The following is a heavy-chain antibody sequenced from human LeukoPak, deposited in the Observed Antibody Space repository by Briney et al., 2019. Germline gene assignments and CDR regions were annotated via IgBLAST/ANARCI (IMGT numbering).Heavy chain of an antibody. V-gene: IGHV3-23*01. D-gene: IGHD3-3*01. CDR2: ISGSGGST. J-gene: IGHJ4*02. CDR3: AKASPYYDFWSGYSYYFDY. CDR1: GFTFSSYA. Sequence: GGSLRLSCAASGFTFSSYAMSWVRQDPGKGLEWVSAISGSGGSTYYADSVKGRFTISRDNSKNTLYLQMNSLRAEDTAVYYCAKASPYYDFWSGYSYYFDYWGQGTLVTVSS.